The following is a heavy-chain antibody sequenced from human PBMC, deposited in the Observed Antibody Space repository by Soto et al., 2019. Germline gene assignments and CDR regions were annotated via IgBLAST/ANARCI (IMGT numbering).Heavy chain of an antibody. CDR3: AKGGSGTYCISTSCFL. CDR1: GFTFSSYS. V-gene: IGHV3-23*01. J-gene: IGHJ4*02. CDR2: ISGSSDTT. D-gene: IGHD2-2*01. Sequence: GGSLRLSCASSGFTFSSYSMTWVRQATGKGLEWVPVISGSSDTTAYADSVKGRFTISRDNSKNTLYLQMNSLRVEDTAVYYCAKGGSGTYCISTSCFLWGQGTLVTVSS.